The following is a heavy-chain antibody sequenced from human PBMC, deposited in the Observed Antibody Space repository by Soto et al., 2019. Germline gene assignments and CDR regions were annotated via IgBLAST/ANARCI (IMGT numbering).Heavy chain of an antibody. Sequence: QVHLVESGAEVKRPGASVKVSCTPSGYTFTAYYLHWVRQAPGQGLEWMGWINPNSGGTNYAQKFQGRVTMTRDTSISTVYMELSGLRSDDTAMYYCASTYDSSGQPSHYFDPWGQGTLVTVSS. CDR3: ASTYDSSGQPSHYFDP. D-gene: IGHD3-22*01. CDR2: INPNSGGT. V-gene: IGHV1-2*02. J-gene: IGHJ5*02. CDR1: GYTFTAYY.